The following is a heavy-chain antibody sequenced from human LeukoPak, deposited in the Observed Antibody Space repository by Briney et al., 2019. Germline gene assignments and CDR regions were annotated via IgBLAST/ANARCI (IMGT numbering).Heavy chain of an antibody. V-gene: IGHV3-23*01. CDR2: ISGSGGST. D-gene: IGHD2-2*02. CDR1: GFTFSSYA. Sequence: AGGSLRLSCAASGFTFSSYAMSWVRQAPGKGLEWVSAISGSGGSTYYADSVKGRFTISRDNSKNTLYLQMNSLRAEDTAVYYCAKDRVVVVPAAIFDYWGQGTLVTVSS. J-gene: IGHJ4*02. CDR3: AKDRVVVVPAAIFDY.